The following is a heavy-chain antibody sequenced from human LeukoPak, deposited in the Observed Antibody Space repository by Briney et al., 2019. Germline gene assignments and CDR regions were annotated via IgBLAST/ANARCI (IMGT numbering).Heavy chain of an antibody. CDR1: GYTFTSYA. CDR2: INAGNGNT. CDR3: ARASGYSYGVNY. V-gene: IGHV1-3*01. Sequence: GASVKVSCKASGYTFTSYAMHWVRQAPGQRLEWMGWINAGNGNTKYSQKFQGRVTITRDTSASTAYMELSSLRSEDTAVCYCARASGYSYGVNYWGQGTLVTVSS. J-gene: IGHJ4*02. D-gene: IGHD5-18*01.